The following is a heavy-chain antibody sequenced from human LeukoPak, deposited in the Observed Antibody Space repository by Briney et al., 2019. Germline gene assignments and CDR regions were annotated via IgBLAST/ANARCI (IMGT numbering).Heavy chain of an antibody. J-gene: IGHJ4*02. V-gene: IGHV4-59*08. CDR1: GVSVTTSF. CDR2: VPSDGTT. Sequence: PSETLSLTCSVSGVSVTTSFWNWIRQSPGKGLEWIGYVPSDGTTNYTPALRSRLIMSVDTAKNDISLILTSVTAADTAIYYCARLDCVLEGCYNHWGRGTPVTVSS. D-gene: IGHD2-15*01. CDR3: ARLDCVLEGCYNH.